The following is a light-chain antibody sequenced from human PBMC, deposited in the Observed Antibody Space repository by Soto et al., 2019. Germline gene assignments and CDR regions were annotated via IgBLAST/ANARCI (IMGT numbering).Light chain of an antibody. V-gene: IGKV1-33*01. CDR2: DAS. CDR1: QDISNY. CDR3: QQYDNFPRT. Sequence: DIQMTQSPSSLSASVGDRVTITCQASQDISNYLNWYQQKPGKAPKLLIYDASNLETGAPSRFSGSGSGTDFTFTISSLQPEDIATYYCQQYDNFPRTFGGGTKVDIK. J-gene: IGKJ4*01.